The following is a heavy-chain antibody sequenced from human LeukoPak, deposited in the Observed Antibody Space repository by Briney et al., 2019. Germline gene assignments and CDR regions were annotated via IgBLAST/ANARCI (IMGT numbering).Heavy chain of an antibody. V-gene: IGHV3-7*01. Sequence: GGSLRLSCAASGFTFSSYWMSWVRQAPGKGLEWVANIKQDGSEKYYVDSVKGRFTISRDNAKNSLYLQMNSLRAEGTAVYYCAREVAVAVPVYWGQGTLVTVSS. CDR2: IKQDGSEK. CDR1: GFTFSSYW. J-gene: IGHJ1*01. D-gene: IGHD6-19*01. CDR3: AREVAVAVPVY.